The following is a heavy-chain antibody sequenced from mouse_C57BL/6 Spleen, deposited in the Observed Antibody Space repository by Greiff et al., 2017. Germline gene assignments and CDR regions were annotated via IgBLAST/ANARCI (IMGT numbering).Heavy chain of an antibody. CDR2: INPSSGYT. Sequence: QVHVKQSGAELARPGASVKMSCKASGYTFTSYTMHWVKQRPGQGLEWIGYINPSSGYTKYNQKFKDKATLTAAKSSSTAYMQLSSLTSEDSAVYYCARGGSRGDIDDWGKGTSVTVSS. CDR1: GYTFTSYT. D-gene: IGHD1-1*01. CDR3: ARGGSRGDIDD. J-gene: IGHJ4*01. V-gene: IGHV1-4*01.